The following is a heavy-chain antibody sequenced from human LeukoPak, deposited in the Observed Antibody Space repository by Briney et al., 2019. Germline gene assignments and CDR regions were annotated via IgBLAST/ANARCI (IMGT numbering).Heavy chain of an antibody. CDR2: INPNSGGT. CDR1: GYTFTGYY. Sequence: ASVKVSCKASGYTFTGYYMHWVRQAPGRGLEWMGWINPNSGGTNYAQKFQGRVTMTRDTSISTAYMELSRLRSDDTAVYYCARVHGGTPYVFDFWGQGTMVTVFS. D-gene: IGHD1-14*01. V-gene: IGHV1-2*02. J-gene: IGHJ3*01. CDR3: ARVHGGTPYVFDF.